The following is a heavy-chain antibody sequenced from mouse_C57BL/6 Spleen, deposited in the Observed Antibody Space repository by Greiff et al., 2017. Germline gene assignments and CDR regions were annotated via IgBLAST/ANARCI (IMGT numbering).Heavy chain of an antibody. D-gene: IGHD1-1*01. J-gene: IGHJ2*01. CDR2: IDPSDSYT. CDR1: GYTFTSYW. CDR3: ARITTVVAYYFDY. V-gene: IGHV1-59*01. Sequence: VQLQQPGAELVRPGTSVKLSCKASGYTFTSYWMHWVKQRPGQGLEWIGVIDPSDSYTNYNQKFKGKATLTVDTASSTAYMQLSSLTSEDSAVYYCARITTVVAYYFDYWGQGTTLTVSS.